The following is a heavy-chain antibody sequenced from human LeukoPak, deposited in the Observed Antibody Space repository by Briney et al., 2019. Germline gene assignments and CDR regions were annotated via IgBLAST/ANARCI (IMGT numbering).Heavy chain of an antibody. V-gene: IGHV3-30*18. CDR1: GFTFSSYG. CDR3: ANLGYYDYVWGSYANTA. CDR2: ISYDGGNK. J-gene: IGHJ5*02. D-gene: IGHD3-16*01. Sequence: PGGSLRLSCAASGFTFSSYGMHWVRQAPGKGLEWVADISYDGGNKYYADSVKGRFTISRDNSKNTLYLEMNSLRAEDTAVYYCANLGYYDYVWGSYANTAWGQGTLVTVSS.